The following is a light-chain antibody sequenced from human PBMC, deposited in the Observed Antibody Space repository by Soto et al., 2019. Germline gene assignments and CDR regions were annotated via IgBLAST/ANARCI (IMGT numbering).Light chain of an antibody. V-gene: IGLV2-14*01. CDR1: MRDVGAYNL. CDR3: SSYVTSNVVV. Sequence: QSVLTQPASVSGSAGQSITISCSGTMRDVGAYNLVSWYQQHPGTAPKLIIYEVRNRPSGISSRFSGSRSGNTASLTISGLQAGDEATYYCSSYVTSNVVVFGGGTKVTVL. CDR2: EVR. J-gene: IGLJ2*01.